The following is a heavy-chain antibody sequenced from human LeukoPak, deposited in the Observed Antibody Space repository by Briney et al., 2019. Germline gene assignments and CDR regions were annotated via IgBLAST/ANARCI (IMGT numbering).Heavy chain of an antibody. CDR1: GYTFTSYY. CDR2: INPSGGST. Sequence: GASVKVSCKASGYTFTSYYMHWVRQAPGQGLEWMGIINPSGGSTTYAQMFQGRVTLTTDTSTSTAYMELRSLRSDGTAVYYCAREIYGRFDYWGQGTLVT. CDR3: AREIYGRFDY. D-gene: IGHD4-17*01. V-gene: IGHV1-46*01. J-gene: IGHJ4*02.